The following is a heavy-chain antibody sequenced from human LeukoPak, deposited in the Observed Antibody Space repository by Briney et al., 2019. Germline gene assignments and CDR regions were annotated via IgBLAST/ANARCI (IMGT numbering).Heavy chain of an antibody. J-gene: IGHJ4*02. CDR1: GFTFGSHA. V-gene: IGHV3-23*01. CDR3: GKTTVGYSSGQKPAWPVDY. D-gene: IGHD5-18*01. CDR2: IFGSGGSP. Sequence: GSLRLSCEASGFTFGSHAMYWVRQAPGKGLEWVAGIFGSGGSPHYADPVKGRFTISRDNSRNTVYLQINSLRAEDTAVYYCGKTTVGYSSGQKPAWPVDYWGQGTLVTVSS.